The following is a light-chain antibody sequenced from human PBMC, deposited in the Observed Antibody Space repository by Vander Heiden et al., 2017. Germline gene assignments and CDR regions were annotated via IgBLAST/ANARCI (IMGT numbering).Light chain of an antibody. CDR2: DVS. J-gene: IGLJ3*02. Sequence: QPALTHPRPASGSPGPSVTISCTGTSSDVGGYNYVSWYQQHPGKAPKLMIYDVSKRPSGVPDRFSGSKSGNTASLTISGLQAEDEADYYCCSYAGSDNWVFGGGTKLTVL. CDR3: CSYAGSDNWV. V-gene: IGLV2-11*01. CDR1: SSDVGGYNY.